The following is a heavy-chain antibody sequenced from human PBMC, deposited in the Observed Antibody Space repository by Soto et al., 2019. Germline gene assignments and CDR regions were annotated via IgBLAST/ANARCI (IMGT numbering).Heavy chain of an antibody. CDR1: GYTFTSYY. D-gene: IGHD3-3*01. CDR3: ARDLRNYDFWSGYCTYYYYGMDV. V-gene: IGHV1-46*01. CDR2: INPSGGST. Sequence: ASVKVSCKASGYTFTSYYMHWVRQAPGQGLEWMGIINPSGGSTSYAQKFQGRVTMTRDTSTSTVYMELSSLRSEDTAVYYCARDLRNYDFWSGYCTYYYYGMDVWGQGTTVTVSS. J-gene: IGHJ6*02.